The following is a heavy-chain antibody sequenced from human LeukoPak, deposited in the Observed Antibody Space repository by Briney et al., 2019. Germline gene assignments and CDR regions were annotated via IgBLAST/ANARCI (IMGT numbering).Heavy chain of an antibody. D-gene: IGHD6-13*01. CDR1: GFIFNNYA. CDR3: AKEAIAAAFDY. V-gene: IGHV3-9*01. Sequence: GGSLRLSCAGSGFIFNNYAMHWVRQPPGKGLEWVSGISWNSGSIGYADSVKGRFTISRDNAKNSLYLQMNSLRAEDTALYYCAKEAIAAAFDYWGQGTLVTVSS. J-gene: IGHJ4*02. CDR2: ISWNSGSI.